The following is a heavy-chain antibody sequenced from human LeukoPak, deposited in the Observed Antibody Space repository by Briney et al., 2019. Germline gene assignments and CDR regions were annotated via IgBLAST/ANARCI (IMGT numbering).Heavy chain of an antibody. D-gene: IGHD1-26*01. Sequence: GGSLRLSCAASGFTFSSYDIHWVRQAPGKGPEWVALIWYDGSNKYYADSVKGRFTISRDNSKNTLYLQMNSLRAEDTAVYHCVRGSGAYYDYWGQGTLVTVTS. CDR1: GFTFSSYD. CDR2: IWYDGSNK. CDR3: VRGSGAYYDY. V-gene: IGHV3-33*01. J-gene: IGHJ4*02.